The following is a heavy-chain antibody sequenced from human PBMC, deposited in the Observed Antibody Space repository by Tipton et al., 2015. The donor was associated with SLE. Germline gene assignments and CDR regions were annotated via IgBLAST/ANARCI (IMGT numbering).Heavy chain of an antibody. J-gene: IGHJ4*02. D-gene: IGHD3-22*01. Sequence: TLSLTCTVSGGSISSSSYYWGWIRQPPGKGLEWIGSIYYSGSTYYNPSLKSRFTMSVDTSKNQFSLNLSSVTAAETAVYYCARLGYYDSSAGCWGQGTLVTVSS. CDR2: IYYSGST. CDR1: GGSISSSSYY. V-gene: IGHV4-39*01. CDR3: ARLGYYDSSAGC.